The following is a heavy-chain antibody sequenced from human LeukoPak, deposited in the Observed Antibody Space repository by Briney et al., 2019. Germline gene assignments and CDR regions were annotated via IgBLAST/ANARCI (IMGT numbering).Heavy chain of an antibody. CDR3: ARGGHRQKEF. V-gene: IGHV3-7*01. CDR1: GFTFSNYW. Sequence: GGSLRHSCAASGFTFSNYWMTWVRQSPGKGLEWVAIIKPDGSDSYSVDSEKGRFTVSRDNAKNSLYLQMSSLRAEDTAVYYCARGGHRQKEFWGQGTLVTVSS. D-gene: IGHD3-10*01. J-gene: IGHJ4*02. CDR2: IKPDGSDS.